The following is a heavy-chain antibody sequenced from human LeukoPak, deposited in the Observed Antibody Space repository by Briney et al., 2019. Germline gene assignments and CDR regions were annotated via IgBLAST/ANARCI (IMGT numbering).Heavy chain of an antibody. CDR2: IRSTANGYAT. CDR1: GFTFSGSA. V-gene: IGHV3-73*01. D-gene: IGHD5-24*01. CDR3: ARGQRRHIDMAPSFDY. Sequence: GGSLRLSCAASGFTFSGSALHWVRQASGKGLEWVGRIRSTANGYATAYAASVKGRFTISRDDSKNTAYLQMDSLKTEDTAVYYCARGQRRHIDMAPSFDYWGQGTLVTVSS. J-gene: IGHJ4*02.